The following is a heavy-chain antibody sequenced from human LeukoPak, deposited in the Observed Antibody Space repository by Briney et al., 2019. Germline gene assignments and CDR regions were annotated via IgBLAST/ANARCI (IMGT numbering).Heavy chain of an antibody. Sequence: GASVKVSCKASGYTFTGYYMHWVRQAPGQGLEWMGWINPNSGGTNYAQKFQGRVTMTRDTSISTAYMELSRLRSDDTAVYYCARARPGAYGSGSYPDYWGQGTLVTLSS. CDR1: GYTFTGYY. V-gene: IGHV1-2*02. J-gene: IGHJ4*02. CDR2: INPNSGGT. CDR3: ARARPGAYGSGSYPDY. D-gene: IGHD3-10*01.